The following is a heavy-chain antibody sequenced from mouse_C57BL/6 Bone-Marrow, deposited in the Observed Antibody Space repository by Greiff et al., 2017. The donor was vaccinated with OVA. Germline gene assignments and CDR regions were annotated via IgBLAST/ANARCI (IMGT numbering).Heavy chain of an antibody. CDR2: IYPYNGVS. Sequence: VQLQQSGPELVKPGASVKISCKASGYSFTGYYMHWVKQSPGNILDWIGYIYPYNGVSSYNQKFKGKATLTVDKSSSTAYMALCGVSSDDSAVYYCGSGTGFDDWGKGTTVTVSS. V-gene: IGHV1-31*01. D-gene: IGHD1-1*01. CDR3: GSGTGFDD. CDR1: GYSFTGYY. J-gene: IGHJ1*03.